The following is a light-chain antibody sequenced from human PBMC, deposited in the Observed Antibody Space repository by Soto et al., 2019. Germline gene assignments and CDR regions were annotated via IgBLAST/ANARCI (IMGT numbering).Light chain of an antibody. CDR1: ASDIGASNF. J-gene: IGLJ2*01. CDR2: DVD. V-gene: IGLV2-14*01. Sequence: QSALTQPASVSGSPGQSITISCTGTASDIGASNFVSWYQQYPGNVPKVLIYDVDNRPSGVSNRFSGSKSGNTASLTISGRQAEDEADDYCASYISPGTLVFGGGTQLTVL. CDR3: ASYISPGTLV.